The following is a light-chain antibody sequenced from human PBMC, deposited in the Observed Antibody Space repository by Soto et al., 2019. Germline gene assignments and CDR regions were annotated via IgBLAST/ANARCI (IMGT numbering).Light chain of an antibody. J-gene: IGKJ1*01. V-gene: IGKV1-5*01. CDR2: AAS. CDR1: QSISSW. CDR3: QQYYISWS. Sequence: IQMTQSPSPLSASVGERVPITCRASQSISSWLAWYQQQPGQAPKLLIYAASTLESGVPSSFSGSGSGTEFTLTISSLQPEDVATYSCQQYYISWSFGQGTQVDIK.